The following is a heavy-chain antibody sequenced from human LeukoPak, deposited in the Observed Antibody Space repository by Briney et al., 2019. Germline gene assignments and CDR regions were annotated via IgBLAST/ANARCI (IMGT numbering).Heavy chain of an antibody. J-gene: IGHJ4*02. Sequence: PGGSLRLSCAASGFTFSDYTMGWVRQAPGKGLEWVSSISGSDGSTYYADSVKGRFTISRDNSNDMLYLQMNRLRAEDTAVYYCARDLGWRSGYYSDYWGQGTLVTVSS. CDR1: GFTFSDYT. CDR2: ISGSDGST. CDR3: ARDLGWRSGYYSDY. V-gene: IGHV3-23*01. D-gene: IGHD3-22*01.